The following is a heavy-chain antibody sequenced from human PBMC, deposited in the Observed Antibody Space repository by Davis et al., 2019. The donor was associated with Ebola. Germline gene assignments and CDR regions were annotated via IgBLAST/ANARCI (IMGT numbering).Heavy chain of an antibody. Sequence: GESLKISCKGSGSSFTSNWIGWVRQMPGKGLEWMGSIYPGDSDTRYSPSFQGQVTISADKSITTAYLQWSSLRASDTAMYYCASLRRTITGMDDAFDIWGQGTMVTVSS. CDR2: IYPGDSDT. CDR3: ASLRRTITGMDDAFDI. CDR1: GSSFTSNW. J-gene: IGHJ3*02. D-gene: IGHD2-8*02. V-gene: IGHV5-51*01.